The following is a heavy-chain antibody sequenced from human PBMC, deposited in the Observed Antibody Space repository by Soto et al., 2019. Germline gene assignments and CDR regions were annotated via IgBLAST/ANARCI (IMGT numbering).Heavy chain of an antibody. CDR1: GFTFSSYG. V-gene: IGHV3-30*18. CDR2: ISYDGSNK. Sequence: QVQLAESGGGVVQPGRSLRLSCAASGFTFSSYGMHWVRQAPGKGLEWVAVISYDGSNKYYADSVKGRFTISRDNSKNTLYLQMNSLRAEDTAVYYCAKDDVGATLGLSYYYYGMDVWGQGTTVTVSS. CDR3: AKDDVGATLGLSYYYYGMDV. J-gene: IGHJ6*02. D-gene: IGHD1-26*01.